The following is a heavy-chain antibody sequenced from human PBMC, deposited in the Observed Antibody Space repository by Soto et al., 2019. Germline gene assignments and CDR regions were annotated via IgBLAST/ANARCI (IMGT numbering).Heavy chain of an antibody. CDR3: ARLGAPPPTGFAGPYNCSAP. CDR1: GYSCSSHW. J-gene: IGHJ5*02. CDR2: IYPGDSDT. D-gene: IGHD3-10*01. Sequence: GESLKISCKGSGYSCSSHWIGWVRQLPGKGLEWMGIIYPGDSDTRYSPSFQGQVTISADKSSSTAYLHWSSLKASDTAMYYCARLGAPPPTGFAGPYNCSAPWGEGPLVPVPP. V-gene: IGHV5-51*01.